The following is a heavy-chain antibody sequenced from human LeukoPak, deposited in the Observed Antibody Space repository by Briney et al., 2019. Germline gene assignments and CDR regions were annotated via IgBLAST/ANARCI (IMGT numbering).Heavy chain of an antibody. CDR1: GFTFTSSA. CDR3: AGGSGSYYNSPFDY. V-gene: IGHV1-58*01. D-gene: IGHD3-10*01. J-gene: IGHJ4*02. Sequence: SVKVSCKASGFTFTSSAVQWVRQARGQRLEWIGWIVVGSGNTNYAQKFQERVTTTRDMSTSTAYMELSSLRSEDTAVYYCAGGSGSYYNSPFDYWGQGTLVTVSS. CDR2: IVVGSGNT.